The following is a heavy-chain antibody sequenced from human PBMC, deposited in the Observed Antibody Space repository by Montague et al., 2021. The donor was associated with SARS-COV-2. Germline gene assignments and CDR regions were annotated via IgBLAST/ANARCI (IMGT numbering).Heavy chain of an antibody. V-gene: IGHV4-61*01. Sequence: SETLSLTCSVSGGSVSSGSYYWSWIRQPPGKGLECIGYIYYSGSAYYNPYNPSLMSRATISIDTSKNQFSLNLNPVTAADTAVYYCAKGDMVRGIPYIDNWGQGNLVTVSS. CDR2: IYYSGSA. D-gene: IGHD3-10*01. CDR1: GGSVSSGSYY. CDR3: AKGDMVRGIPYIDN. J-gene: IGHJ4*02.